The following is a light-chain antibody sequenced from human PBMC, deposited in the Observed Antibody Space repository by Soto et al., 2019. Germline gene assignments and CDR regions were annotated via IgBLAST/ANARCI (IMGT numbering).Light chain of an antibody. J-gene: IGKJ1*01. CDR1: QSISSW. CDR3: QQYNSYRT. CDR2: KAS. Sequence: DIQMTQSPSTLSASVGDRVTITCRASQSISSWLAWYQQKPGKALKLLIYKASSLESGVPSRFSGSGSGTEFTLTISSLQPDDFATYCCQQYNSYRTFGQGTKVEIK. V-gene: IGKV1-5*03.